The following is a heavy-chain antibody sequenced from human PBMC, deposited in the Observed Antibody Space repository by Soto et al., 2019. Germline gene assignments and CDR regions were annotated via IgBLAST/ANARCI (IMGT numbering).Heavy chain of an antibody. D-gene: IGHD3-10*01. J-gene: IGHJ6*02. CDR1: GYTFTGHY. V-gene: IGHV1-2*02. CDR3: ARDLCPLGSGSPCPTFGMDL. CDR2: LKPDNGGT. Sequence: QVQLVQSGAEVKPPGASVKVSCKASGYTFTGHYMHWVRQVSGRRLEFLGWLKPDNGGTYYAPKFQGRVTFTRDTSNPTAYMEMSGLHSDDTAVYFCARDLCPLGSGSPCPTFGMDLWGQGTTVAVSS.